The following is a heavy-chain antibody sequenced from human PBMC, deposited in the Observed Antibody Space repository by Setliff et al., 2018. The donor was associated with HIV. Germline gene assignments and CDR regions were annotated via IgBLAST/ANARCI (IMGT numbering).Heavy chain of an antibody. D-gene: IGHD6-6*01. CDR1: GGSMSNYY. CDR2: IYYSGYS. CDR3: ARQTESSSSYFDS. Sequence: PSETLSLTCAVSGGSMSNYYWTWIRHVPGKGLEWIGYIYYSGYSNFNPSLKGRVGISLDSSNSQFSLKLNAVTAADTAIYYCARQTESSSSYFDSWGQGALVTVSS. V-gene: IGHV4-59*08. J-gene: IGHJ4*02.